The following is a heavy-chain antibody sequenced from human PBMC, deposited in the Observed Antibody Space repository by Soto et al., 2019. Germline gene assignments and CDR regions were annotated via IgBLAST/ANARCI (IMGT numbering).Heavy chain of an antibody. CDR2: IYYSGTT. V-gene: IGHV4-59*12. CDR3: ARGRGRTYDSIDT. D-gene: IGHD1-26*01. Sequence: QVQLRESGPGLVKPSETLSLTCTVSSGSIGTYFWSWIRQPPGKGLEWIGYIYYSGTTNYNPSLKSRVNICLDTSKNPFSLTLSPATPADTAVYYGARGRGRTYDSIDTWGQGTLVTVSS. CDR1: SGSIGTYF. J-gene: IGHJ3*02.